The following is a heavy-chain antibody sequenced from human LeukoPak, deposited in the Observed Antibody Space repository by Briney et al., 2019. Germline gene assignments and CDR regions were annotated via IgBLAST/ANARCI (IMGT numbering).Heavy chain of an antibody. D-gene: IGHD2-21*01. J-gene: IGHJ4*02. Sequence: PSETLSLTCTVSGGSISSSSYYWGWIRQPPGKGLEWIGSIYYSGSTYYNPSLKSRVTISVDTSKNQFSLKLSSVTAADTAVYYCARQLTYCGGDCYVFDYWGQGTLVTVSS. V-gene: IGHV4-39*01. CDR1: GGSISSSSYY. CDR2: IYYSGST. CDR3: ARQLTYCGGDCYVFDY.